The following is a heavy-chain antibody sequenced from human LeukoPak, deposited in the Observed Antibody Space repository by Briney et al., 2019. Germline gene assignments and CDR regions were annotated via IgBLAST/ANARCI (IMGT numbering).Heavy chain of an antibody. CDR2: IYYSGNT. J-gene: IGHJ4*02. Sequence: SETLSLTCSASGGSISSSSHYWGWIRQPPGKGLEWIGSIYYSGNTYYNPSLKSRVTISVDTSKNQFSLKLSSVTAEDTAVYYCARGVPEYYDFWSGYFYYFDYWGQGTLVTVSS. CDR3: ARGVPEYYDFWSGYFYYFDY. V-gene: IGHV4-39*01. CDR1: GGSISSSSHY. D-gene: IGHD3-3*01.